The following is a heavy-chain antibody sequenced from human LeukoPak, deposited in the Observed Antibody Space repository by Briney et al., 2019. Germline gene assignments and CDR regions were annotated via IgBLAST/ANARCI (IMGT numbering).Heavy chain of an antibody. Sequence: ASVKVSCKASGYTFSGYLIHWVRQAPGQGLEWMGWVNPNSGGINYAQKFQGRVTMTRDTSISTVYMELSRLRSDDTAVYYCARGSREMATIFDSWGQGTLVTVPS. CDR1: GYTFSGYL. CDR2: VNPNSGGI. D-gene: IGHD5-24*01. CDR3: ARGSREMATIFDS. J-gene: IGHJ4*02. V-gene: IGHV1-2*02.